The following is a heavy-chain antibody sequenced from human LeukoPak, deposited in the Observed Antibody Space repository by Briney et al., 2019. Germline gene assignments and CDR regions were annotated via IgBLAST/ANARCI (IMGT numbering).Heavy chain of an antibody. J-gene: IGHJ4*02. CDR3: AKDNSRALYYYGSGSLFH. V-gene: IGHV3-23*01. Sequence: PGGSLRLSCAASGFTFSSYAMSWVRQAPGKGLEWVSAISGSGGSTYYADSVKGRFTISRDNSKNTLYLQMNSLRAEDTAVYYCAKDNSRALYYYGSGSLFHWGQGTLVTVSS. CDR1: GFTFSSYA. D-gene: IGHD3-10*01. CDR2: ISGSGGST.